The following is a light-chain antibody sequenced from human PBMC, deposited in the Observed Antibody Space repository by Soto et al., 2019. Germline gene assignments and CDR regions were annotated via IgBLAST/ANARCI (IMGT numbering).Light chain of an antibody. V-gene: IGLV2-14*01. CDR1: SSDVGGYNY. CDR3: SSYTSSNTVL. J-gene: IGLJ2*01. Sequence: QSALTQPASVSGSPGQSITISCTGTSSDVGGYNYVSWYQQHPGKAPKLMIYDVSHRPSGVSNRFSGSKSGNTASLTISGLQAGDEADYYCSSYTSSNTVLFGGGTKLTVL. CDR2: DVS.